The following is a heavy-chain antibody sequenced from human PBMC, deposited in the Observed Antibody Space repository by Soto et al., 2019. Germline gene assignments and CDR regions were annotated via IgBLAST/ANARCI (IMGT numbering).Heavy chain of an antibody. CDR1: GFTFSSYA. V-gene: IGHV3-23*01. Sequence: GSLRLSCAASGFTFSSYAMSWVRQAPGKGLEWVSAISNSGGSTYYADSVKGRFTISRDNSKNTLYLQMNSLRAEDTAVYYCAKGANYYYYYYMDVWGKGTTVTVSS. CDR2: ISNSGGST. D-gene: IGHD3-16*01. J-gene: IGHJ6*03. CDR3: AKGANYYYYYYMDV.